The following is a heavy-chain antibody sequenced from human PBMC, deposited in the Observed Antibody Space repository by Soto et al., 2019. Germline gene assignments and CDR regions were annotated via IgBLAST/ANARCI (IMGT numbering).Heavy chain of an antibody. CDR2: TYYRSKWYN. CDR3: ARDNNWLDP. CDR1: GDSVSSDSVA. Sequence: PSQTLSLTCAISGDSVSSDSVAWNWIRQSPSRGLEWLGRTYYRSKWYNDYALSVKSRITISADTSKNQFSLQLNSVTPEDTAVYYCARDNNWLDPWGQGTLVTVSS. V-gene: IGHV6-1*01. J-gene: IGHJ5*02.